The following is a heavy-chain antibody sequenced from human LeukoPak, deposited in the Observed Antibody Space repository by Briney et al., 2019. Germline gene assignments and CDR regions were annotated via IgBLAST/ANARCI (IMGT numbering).Heavy chain of an antibody. J-gene: IGHJ4*02. CDR3: ARDQGSGWYLDY. V-gene: IGHV4-59*12. CDR2: IYYSGST. D-gene: IGHD6-19*01. Sequence: TSETLSLTCTVSGGSISSYYWSWIRQPPGKGLEWIGYIYYSGSTNYNPSLKSRVTISVDTSKNQFSLKLSSVTAADTAVYYCARDQGSGWYLDYWGQGTLVTVSS. CDR1: GGSISSYY.